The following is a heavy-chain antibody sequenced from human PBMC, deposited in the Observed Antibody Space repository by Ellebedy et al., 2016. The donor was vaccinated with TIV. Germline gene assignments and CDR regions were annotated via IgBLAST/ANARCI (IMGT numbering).Heavy chain of an antibody. D-gene: IGHD6-19*01. V-gene: IGHV3-30*09. J-gene: IGHJ3*02. Sequence: PGGSLRLSCATSGFTFNNYALHRVRQAPGKGLEWVTVISNDGSSKHYADSVKGRFAISRDNFKNTLYLEMNSLRPEDTAVYYCARETPVAARFRGAFDIWGQGTMVTVSS. CDR3: ARETPVAARFRGAFDI. CDR1: GFTFNNYA. CDR2: ISNDGSSK.